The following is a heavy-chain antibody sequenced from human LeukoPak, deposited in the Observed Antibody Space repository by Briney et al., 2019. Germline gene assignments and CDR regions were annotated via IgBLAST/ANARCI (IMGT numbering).Heavy chain of an antibody. CDR2: ISSSGSTI. CDR3: AKDWSRRYGAQDY. J-gene: IGHJ4*02. V-gene: IGHV3-48*03. D-gene: IGHD3-3*01. CDR1: GFTFSSYE. Sequence: GGSLRLSCAASGFTFSSYEMNWVRQAPGKGLEWVSYISSSGSTIYYADSVKGRFTISRDNSKNTLYLQMNSLRAEDTAVYYCAKDWSRRYGAQDYWGQGTLVTVSS.